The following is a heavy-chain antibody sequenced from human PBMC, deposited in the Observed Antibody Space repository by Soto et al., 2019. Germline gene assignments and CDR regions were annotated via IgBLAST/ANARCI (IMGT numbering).Heavy chain of an antibody. CDR3: ARTPFDRLRRFDP. CDR2: IYYSGNT. Sequence: QVQLQESGPGLVKPSETLSLTCTVSGGSVRSGSHYWSWIRQPPGKGLEWIGSIYYSGNTNDNPSLQSRVTISLDTSKNQFSLRLSSVTAADTDVYYCARTPFDRLRRFDPWGQGTLVTVSS. D-gene: IGHD5-12*01. J-gene: IGHJ5*02. CDR1: GGSVRSGSHY. V-gene: IGHV4-61*01.